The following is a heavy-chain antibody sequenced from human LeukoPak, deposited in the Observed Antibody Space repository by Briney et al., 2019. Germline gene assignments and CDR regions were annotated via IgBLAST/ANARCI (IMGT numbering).Heavy chain of an antibody. V-gene: IGHV3-30*04. CDR1: GFTFSSYA. J-gene: IGHJ4*02. D-gene: IGHD4-17*01. CDR2: ISYDGSNK. Sequence: SGGSLRLSCAASGFTFSSYAMHWVRQAPGKGLEWVAVISYDGSNKYYADSVKGRFTISRDNSKNTLYLQMNSLRAEDTAVYYCARAFSTTAFDYWGQGTLVTVSS. CDR3: ARAFSTTAFDY.